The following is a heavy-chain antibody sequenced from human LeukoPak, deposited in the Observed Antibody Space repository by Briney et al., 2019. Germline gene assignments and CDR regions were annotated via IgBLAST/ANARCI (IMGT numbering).Heavy chain of an antibody. CDR1: GYTFTSYD. D-gene: IGHD6-6*01. CDR3: ARGWRLAARLGRFTFDY. CDR2: MNPNSGNT. Sequence: ASVKVSCKASGYTFTSYDINWVRQATGQGLEWMGWMNPNSGNTGYAQKFQGRVTMTRNTSISTAYMELSSLRSEDTAVYYCARGWRLAARLGRFTFDYWGQGTLVTVSS. J-gene: IGHJ4*02. V-gene: IGHV1-8*01.